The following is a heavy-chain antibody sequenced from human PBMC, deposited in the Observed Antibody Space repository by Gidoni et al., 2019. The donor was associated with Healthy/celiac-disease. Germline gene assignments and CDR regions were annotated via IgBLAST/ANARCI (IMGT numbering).Heavy chain of an antibody. CDR3: ARCGSTVVTPWYFDL. J-gene: IGHJ2*01. CDR1: GSTVSSNH. D-gene: IGHD4-17*01. Sequence: EVQLVESGGGLVQPGGSLRLSCAASGSTVSSNHMSWVRQAPGRGLEWVSVIYSGGSTYYADSVKGRFIISRDNSKNMLYLQMNSLRAEDTAVYYCARCGSTVVTPWYFDLWGRGTLVTVSS. CDR2: IYSGGST. V-gene: IGHV3-66*01.